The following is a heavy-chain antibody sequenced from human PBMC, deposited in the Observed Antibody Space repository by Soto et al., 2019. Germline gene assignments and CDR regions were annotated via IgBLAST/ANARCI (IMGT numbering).Heavy chain of an antibody. CDR1: GFTFSSYA. D-gene: IGHD6-13*01. V-gene: IGHV3-30-3*01. Sequence: QVQLVESGGGVVQPGRSLRLSCAASGFTFSSYAMHWVRQAPGKGLEWVAVISYDGSNKYYADSVKGRFTISRDNSKNTLYLQINSLRAEDTAVYYCARDSSSWFWGQGTLVTVSS. CDR2: ISYDGSNK. J-gene: IGHJ4*02. CDR3: ARDSSSWF.